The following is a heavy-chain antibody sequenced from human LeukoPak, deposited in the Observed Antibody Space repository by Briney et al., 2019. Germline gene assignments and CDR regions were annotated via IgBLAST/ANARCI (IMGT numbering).Heavy chain of an antibody. CDR2: FHNSGTS. CDR1: DDSISDYY. Sequence: SETLSLTCTVSDDSISDYYRGWIRQPPGKGLEWIGYFHNSGTSTYNPSLKSRVPIPADTSKNQFSLKLNSLTTADTAVYYCTRGAGWLIDYWGQGILVTVSS. CDR3: TRGAGWLIDY. D-gene: IGHD3-16*01. V-gene: IGHV4-59*01. J-gene: IGHJ4*02.